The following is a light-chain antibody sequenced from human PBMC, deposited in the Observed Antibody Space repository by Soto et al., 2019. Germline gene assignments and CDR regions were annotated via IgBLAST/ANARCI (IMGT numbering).Light chain of an antibody. CDR3: APWDDSLSGVV. Sequence: QSVLTQPPSASGTPGQRVTISCSGSSSNIGGNTVNWYQQLPGTAPKLLIYTNDQRPSGVPDRFSGSKSGTSASLAISGLQSEDEADYYCAPWDDSLSGVVFGGGTKVTVL. CDR1: SSNIGGNT. CDR2: TND. J-gene: IGLJ2*01. V-gene: IGLV1-44*01.